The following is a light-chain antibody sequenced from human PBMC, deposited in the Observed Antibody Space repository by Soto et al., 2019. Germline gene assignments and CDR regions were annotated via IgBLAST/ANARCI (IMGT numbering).Light chain of an antibody. V-gene: IGKV1-5*01. J-gene: IGKJ1*01. CDR2: DAS. CDR1: QSITTW. Sequence: DIQMTQSPSTVSAYVGDSVTITCRASQSITTWLAWYHQRPGKAPKFLIYDASSLESGVPSRFSGSGSGTEFTLTISSLQPDDFATYYCQQYNSYSPTLGQGTKVDIK. CDR3: QQYNSYSPT.